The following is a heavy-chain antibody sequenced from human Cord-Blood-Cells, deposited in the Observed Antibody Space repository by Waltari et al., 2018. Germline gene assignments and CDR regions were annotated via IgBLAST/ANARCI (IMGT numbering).Heavy chain of an antibody. J-gene: IGHJ4*02. CDR3: ARLGLELTGPFDY. CDR1: GGSISSSSYY. Sequence: QLQLQESGPGLVKPSETLSLTCTVSGGSISSSSYYWGWIRQPPGKGLEWIGSIYYSGRTYYNPSLKSRVTISVDTSKNQFSLKLSSVTAADTAVYYCARLGLELTGPFDYWGQGTLVTVSS. V-gene: IGHV4-39*01. CDR2: IYYSGRT. D-gene: IGHD7-27*01.